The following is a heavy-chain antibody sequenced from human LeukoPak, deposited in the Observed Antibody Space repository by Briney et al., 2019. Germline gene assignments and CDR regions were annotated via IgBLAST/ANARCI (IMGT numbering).Heavy chain of an antibody. CDR2: IYSGGST. Sequence: PGGSLRLSCAASGFTVSSNYMSWVRQAPGKELEWVSVIYSGGSTYYADSVKGRFTISRDNSKNTLYLQMNSLRAEDTAVYYCAKGGYSYGSEFDYWGQGTLVTVSS. CDR1: GFTVSSNY. D-gene: IGHD5-18*01. J-gene: IGHJ4*02. V-gene: IGHV3-53*01. CDR3: AKGGYSYGSEFDY.